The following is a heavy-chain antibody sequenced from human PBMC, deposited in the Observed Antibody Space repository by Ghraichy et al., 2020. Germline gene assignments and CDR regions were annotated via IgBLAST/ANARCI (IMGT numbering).Heavy chain of an antibody. D-gene: IGHD6-19*01. Sequence: GGSLRLSCAASGFTFSSYGMHWVRQAPGKGLEWVAVIWYDGSNKYYADSVKGRFTISRDNSKNTLYLQMNSLRAEDTAVYYCARDQYSSGYQTRYYYYGMDVWGQGTTVTVSS. CDR3: ARDQYSSGYQTRYYYYGMDV. V-gene: IGHV3-33*01. CDR2: IWYDGSNK. CDR1: GFTFSSYG. J-gene: IGHJ6*02.